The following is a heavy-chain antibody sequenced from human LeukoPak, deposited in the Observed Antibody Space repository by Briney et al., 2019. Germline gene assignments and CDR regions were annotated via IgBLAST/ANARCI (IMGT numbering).Heavy chain of an antibody. CDR3: ARAGIAAAGTVFDP. D-gene: IGHD6-13*01. Sequence: SETLSLTCTVSGYSISSGYYWGWIRQPPGKGLEWIGSIYHSGSTYYNPSLKSRVTISVDTSKNQFSLKLSSVTAADTAVYYCARAGIAAAGTVFDPWGQGTLVTV. J-gene: IGHJ5*02. CDR1: GYSISSGYY. CDR2: IYHSGST. V-gene: IGHV4-38-2*02.